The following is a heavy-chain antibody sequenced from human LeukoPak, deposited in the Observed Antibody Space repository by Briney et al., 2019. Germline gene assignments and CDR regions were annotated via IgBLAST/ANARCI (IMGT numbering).Heavy chain of an antibody. Sequence: ASVKVSCKASGYTFTGYCMHWVRQAPGQGLEWMGWMNPNSGNTGYAQKFQGRVTMTRNTSISTAYMELSSLRSEDTAVYYCAREIVVPAANTYYYYYYGMDVWGQGTTVTVSS. J-gene: IGHJ6*02. V-gene: IGHV1-8*02. CDR1: GYTFTGYC. D-gene: IGHD2-2*01. CDR3: AREIVVPAANTYYYYYYGMDV. CDR2: MNPNSGNT.